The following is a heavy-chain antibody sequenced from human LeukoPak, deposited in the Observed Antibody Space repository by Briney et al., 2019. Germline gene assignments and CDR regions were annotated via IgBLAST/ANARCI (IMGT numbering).Heavy chain of an antibody. CDR2: ISSSSSTI. V-gene: IGHV3-48*04. CDR3: ARDPYCGGDCYSVGRPFDY. D-gene: IGHD2-21*02. Sequence: PGGSLRLSCAASGFTFSSYSMNWVRQAPGKGLEWVSYISSSSSTIYYADSVKGRFTISRDNAKNSLYLQMNSLRAEDTAVYYCARDPYCGGDCYSVGRPFDYWGQGTLVTVSS. CDR1: GFTFSSYS. J-gene: IGHJ4*02.